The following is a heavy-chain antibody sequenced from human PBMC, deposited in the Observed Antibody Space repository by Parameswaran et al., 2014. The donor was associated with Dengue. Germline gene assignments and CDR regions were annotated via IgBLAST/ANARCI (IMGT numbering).Heavy chain of an antibody. Sequence: WVRQAPGQGLEWMGGIIPIFGTANYAQKFQGRVTVTADESTTTVYMELISLKSEDTAVYYCARVGVHAAYYAFDIWGQGTVVTVSS. CDR2: IIPIFGTA. J-gene: IGHJ3*02. D-gene: IGHD3-16*01. V-gene: IGHV1-69*01. CDR3: ARVGVHAAYYAFDI.